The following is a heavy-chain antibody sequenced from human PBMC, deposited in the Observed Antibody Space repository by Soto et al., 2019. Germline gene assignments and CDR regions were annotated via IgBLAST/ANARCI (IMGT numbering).Heavy chain of an antibody. V-gene: IGHV3-30-3*01. CDR3: ARDIALQHYYYYGMDV. CDR1: GFTFSSYA. D-gene: IGHD6-13*01. J-gene: IGHJ6*02. CDR2: ISYDGSNK. Sequence: QVQLVESGGGVVQPGRSLRLSCAASGFTFSSYAMHWVRQAPGKGLEWVAVISYDGSNKYYADSVKGRFTISRDNSKNTLYLQMNSLGAEDTAVYYCARDIALQHYYYYGMDVWGQGTTVTVSS.